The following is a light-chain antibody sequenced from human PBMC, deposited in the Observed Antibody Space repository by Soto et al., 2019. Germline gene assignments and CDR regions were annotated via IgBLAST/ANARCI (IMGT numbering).Light chain of an antibody. CDR2: ENN. J-gene: IGLJ1*01. CDR3: QSYDSSLSGYV. CDR1: SSNIGAGYE. Sequence: QSVLTQPPSVSEAPGQRVTISCTGSSSNIGAGYEAHWYQQVPGTAPKLLIYENNNRPSGVPDRLSGSKSGTSASLAITGLQAEDEAEYYGQSYDSSLSGYVFGTGTKLTVL. V-gene: IGLV1-40*01.